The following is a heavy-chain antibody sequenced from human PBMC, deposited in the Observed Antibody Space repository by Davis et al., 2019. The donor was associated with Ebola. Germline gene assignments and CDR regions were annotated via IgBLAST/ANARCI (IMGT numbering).Heavy chain of an antibody. CDR1: GFTFSIYW. J-gene: IGHJ4*02. D-gene: IGHD6-13*01. CDR3: AKVGIHHSWLFDY. Sequence: PGGSLRLSCAASGFTFSIYWIHWVRQAPGKGLVWVSRINFDGSTTTYADSVKGRFTISRDNSKNTLYLQMNSLRAEDTAVYHCAKVGIHHSWLFDYWGQGTLVTVSS. CDR2: INFDGSTT. V-gene: IGHV3-74*01.